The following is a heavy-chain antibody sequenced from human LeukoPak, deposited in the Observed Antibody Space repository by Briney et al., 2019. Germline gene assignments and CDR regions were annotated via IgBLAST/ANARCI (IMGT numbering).Heavy chain of an antibody. V-gene: IGHV3-9*02. CDR2: LSWNSGSI. CDR1: GFTPSVYV. Sequence: GGCLRHSCVPSGFTPSVYVMHSVRPAPGKGLEWVSGLSWNSGSIGYADSVKGRFSISRDKAKNSLYLQMSSLSAEDPAEYCCAKDVYRWEEYALLIWGEGAMATVSS. J-gene: IGHJ3*02. CDR3: AKDVYRWEEYALLI. D-gene: IGHD1-26*01.